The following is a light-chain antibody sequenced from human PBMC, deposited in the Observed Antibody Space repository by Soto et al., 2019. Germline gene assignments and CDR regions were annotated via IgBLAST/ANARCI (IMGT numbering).Light chain of an antibody. CDR2: WAS. CDR3: QLYGFSPKM. V-gene: IGKV4-1*01. Sequence: DIVMTQSPDSLAVSLGERATINCKSSQSVLYSSNNKNYLAWYQQKPGQPPKLLIYWASTRESGVPDRFSGSGSGTDFTLTISSLQAEDVAVYYCQLYGFSPKMFGQGTRVEIK. J-gene: IGKJ1*01. CDR1: QSVLYSSNNKNY.